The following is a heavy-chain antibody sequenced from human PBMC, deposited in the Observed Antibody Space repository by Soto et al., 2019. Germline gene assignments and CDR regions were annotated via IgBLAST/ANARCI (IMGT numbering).Heavy chain of an antibody. CDR1: GFTLGNYA. D-gene: IGHD2-15*01. J-gene: IGHJ5*02. V-gene: IGHV3-23*01. Sequence: GGSLRLSCVGSGFTLGNYAMSWVRQAQGKGLEWVSSITGIDGRTYYADSVKGRFTISRDNPKNTLYLQMNNLRAEDTAMFYCAKDRGPYCSGGICYPPSWFDPWGQGTQVTVSS. CDR2: ITGIDGRT. CDR3: AKDRGPYCSGGICYPPSWFDP.